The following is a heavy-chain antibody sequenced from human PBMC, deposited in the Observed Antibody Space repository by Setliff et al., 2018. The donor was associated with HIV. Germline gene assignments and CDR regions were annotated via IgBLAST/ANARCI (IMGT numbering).Heavy chain of an antibody. CDR1: GFTFSNYG. J-gene: IGHJ4*02. V-gene: IGHV3-30*02. CDR3: AKDRLLDGSSWYYLDY. CDR2: IRYDGSDK. D-gene: IGHD6-13*01. Sequence: GGSPRLSCEISGFTFSNYGMHWVRQAPGKGLEWVAFIRYDGSDKYYVDSVKGRFTVSRDNSKNTLYLQMNSLRPEDTALYYCAKDRLLDGSSWYYLDYWGQGTLVTVSS.